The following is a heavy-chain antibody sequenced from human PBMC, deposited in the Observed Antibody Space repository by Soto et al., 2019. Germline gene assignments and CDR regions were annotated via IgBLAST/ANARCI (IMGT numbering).Heavy chain of an antibody. V-gene: IGHV6-1*01. CDR3: VRDEVPAATYYYYYGMDV. J-gene: IGHJ6*02. Sequence: SQTLSLTCAISGDSVSSYSAAWNWIRQSPSRGLEWLGRTYYRSKWYNDYAVSVKSRITINPDTSKNQFSLQLNSVTPEDTAVYYCVRDEVPAATYYYYYGMDVWGQGATVTVSS. D-gene: IGHD2-2*01. CDR1: GDSVSSYSAA. CDR2: TYYRSKWYN.